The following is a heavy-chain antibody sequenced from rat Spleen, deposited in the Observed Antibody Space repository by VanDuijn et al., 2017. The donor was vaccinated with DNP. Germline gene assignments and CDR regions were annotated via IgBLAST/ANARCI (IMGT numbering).Heavy chain of an antibody. CDR3: ARHGPYDGYPFDY. CDR1: GFSLTSNG. J-gene: IGHJ2*01. Sequence: QVQLEESGPGLMQPSETLSLTCTVSGFSLTSNGVGWVRQPLGKALGWMGTIWAGGSTNYNSAVQSRLSISRDTSKSQVFLKMNSLQPEDTGTYYCARHGPYDGYPFDYWGQGVMVTVSS. CDR2: IWAGGST. D-gene: IGHD1-12*03. V-gene: IGHV2-72*01.